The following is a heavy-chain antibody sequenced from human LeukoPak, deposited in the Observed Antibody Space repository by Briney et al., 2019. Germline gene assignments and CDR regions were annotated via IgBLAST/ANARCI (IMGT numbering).Heavy chain of an antibody. CDR2: IYHSGST. V-gene: IGHV4-38-2*02. J-gene: IGHJ4*02. D-gene: IGHD6-19*01. CDR1: GYSISSGYY. Sequence: SQTLSLTCTVSGYSISSGYYWGWIRQPPGKGLEWIGSIYHSGSTYYNPSLKSRVTISVDTSKNQFSLKLSSVTAADTAVYYCARGRQWLVGYWGQGTLVTVSS. CDR3: ARGRQWLVGY.